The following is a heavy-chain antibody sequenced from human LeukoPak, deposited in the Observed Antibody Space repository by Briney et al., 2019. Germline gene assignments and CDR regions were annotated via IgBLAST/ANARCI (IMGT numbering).Heavy chain of an antibody. D-gene: IGHD6-13*01. V-gene: IGHV1-69*01. CDR1: GGTFSSYA. Sequence: SVKVSCKASGGTFSSYAISWVRQAPGQGLEWMGGIIPIFGTANYAQKFQGRVTITADESTSTAYMELSSLRSEDTAVYYCARLAAAGPRGMDVWGQGTTVTVSS. J-gene: IGHJ6*02. CDR3: ARLAAAGPRGMDV. CDR2: IIPIFGTA.